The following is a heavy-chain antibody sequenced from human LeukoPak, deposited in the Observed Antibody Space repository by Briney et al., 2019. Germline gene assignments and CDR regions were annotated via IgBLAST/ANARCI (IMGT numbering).Heavy chain of an antibody. CDR1: GFTFSSYG. D-gene: IGHD3-10*01. V-gene: IGHV3-30*03. CDR2: ISYDGSNK. CDR3: ALLRASYYYMDV. Sequence: PGGSLRLSCAASGFTFSSYGMHWVRQAPGKGLEWVAVISYDGSNKYYADSVKGRFTISRDNSKNTLYLQMNSLRAEDTAVYYCALLRASYYYMDVWGKGTTVTVSS. J-gene: IGHJ6*03.